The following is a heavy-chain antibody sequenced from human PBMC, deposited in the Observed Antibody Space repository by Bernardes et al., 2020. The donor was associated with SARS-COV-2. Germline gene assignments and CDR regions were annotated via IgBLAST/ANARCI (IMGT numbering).Heavy chain of an antibody. CDR3: ATERQSLTVFGVGHDAFDF. CDR1: GFTFEDYT. Sequence: GGSLRLSCAASGFTFEDYTMHWVRQVPRKGLEWVSLVRWDGITTNYADSVKGRFIISRDSSRNTVHLQMDSLRKEDTALYYCATERQSLTVFGVGHDAFDFWGQGTMVTVSS. CDR2: VRWDGITT. V-gene: IGHV3-43*01. J-gene: IGHJ3*01. D-gene: IGHD3-3*01.